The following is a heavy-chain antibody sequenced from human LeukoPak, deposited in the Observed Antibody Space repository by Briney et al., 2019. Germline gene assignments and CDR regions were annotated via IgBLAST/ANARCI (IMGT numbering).Heavy chain of an antibody. V-gene: IGHV3-7*03. CDR2: IKEDRSEK. J-gene: IGHJ6*04. CDR1: GFSFSGYW. Sequence: PEGSLRLSCAASGFSFSGYWMTWVRQAPGKGLEWVANIKEDRSEKYYVDSEKGRFDISRDNAKNSLYLQMNSLTAEDTALYYCARGGYYPDVWGKGTTVTVSS. CDR3: ARGGYYPDV. D-gene: IGHD3-16*01.